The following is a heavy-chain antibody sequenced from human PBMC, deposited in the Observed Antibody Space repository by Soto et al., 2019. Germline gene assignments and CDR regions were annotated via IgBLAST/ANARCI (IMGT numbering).Heavy chain of an antibody. Sequence: SETLSLTCAVYGGSFSGYYLSWIRQPPGKGLEWIGEINHSGSTNYNPSLKSRVTISVDTSKDQFSLKLSSVTAADTAVYYCARENYGSGSSFDYWGQGTLVTVSS. CDR1: GGSFSGYY. CDR3: ARENYGSGSSFDY. J-gene: IGHJ4*02. D-gene: IGHD3-10*01. V-gene: IGHV4-34*01. CDR2: INHSGST.